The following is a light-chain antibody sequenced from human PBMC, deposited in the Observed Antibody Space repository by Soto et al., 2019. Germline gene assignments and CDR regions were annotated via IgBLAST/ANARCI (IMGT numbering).Light chain of an antibody. J-gene: IGKJ1*01. V-gene: IGKV3-20*01. CDR1: QSVSSNY. Sequence: EIVLTQSPGTLSLSPGERATLSCRASQSVSSNYLAWFQQKPGQAPRLLIYTASSRATGIPDRFSGSGSGTDFTLTISRLEPEDFAVYYCQQYCSSPQTFGQGTKVEI. CDR3: QQYCSSPQT. CDR2: TAS.